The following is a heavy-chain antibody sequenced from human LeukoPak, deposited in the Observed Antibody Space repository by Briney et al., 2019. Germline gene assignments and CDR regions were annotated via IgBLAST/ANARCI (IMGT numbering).Heavy chain of an antibody. CDR2: INPNSGGT. J-gene: IGHJ4*02. V-gene: IGHV1-2*02. D-gene: IGHD4-17*01. CDR1: GYTFTGYY. CDR3: ARVMFGTIHDYGDNIDY. Sequence: ASVKVSCKASGYTFTGYYMHWVRQAPGQGLEWVGWINPNSGGTNYAQKFQGRVTMTRDTSISTAYMELSRLRSDDTAVYYCARVMFGTIHDYGDNIDYWGQGTLVTVSS.